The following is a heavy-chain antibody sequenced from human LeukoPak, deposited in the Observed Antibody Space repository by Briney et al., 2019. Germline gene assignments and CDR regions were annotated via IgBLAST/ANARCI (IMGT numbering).Heavy chain of an antibody. CDR2: IKPDGSEK. V-gene: IGHV3-7*01. J-gene: IGHJ4*02. D-gene: IGHD6-19*01. CDR1: GFIFSNYW. CDR3: AGPPQAGPFDY. Sequence: PGGSLRLSCAASGFIFSNYWLTWVRQAPGKGLEWLANIKPDGSEKNYVDSVKGRFTISRDNAKNSLYLQMSSLRAEDTAVYYCAGPPQAGPFDYWGQGTLVTVSS.